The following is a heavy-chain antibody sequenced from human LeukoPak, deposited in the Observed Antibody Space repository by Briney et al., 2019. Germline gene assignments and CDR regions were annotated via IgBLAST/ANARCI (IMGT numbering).Heavy chain of an antibody. J-gene: IGHJ3*02. CDR3: ARDSSWAFDI. D-gene: IGHD6-6*01. Sequence: SETLSLTCTVSGGSISSYYWSWIRQPPGKGLEWIGYIYYSGSTNYNPSLKSRVTISVDTSKNQFSLKLSSVTAADTAVYYCARDSSWAFDIWGQGTKVTVSS. V-gene: IGHV4-59*01. CDR1: GGSISSYY. CDR2: IYYSGST.